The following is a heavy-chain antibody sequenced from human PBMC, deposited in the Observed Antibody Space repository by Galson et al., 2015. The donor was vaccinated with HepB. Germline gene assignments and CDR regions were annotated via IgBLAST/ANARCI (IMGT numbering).Heavy chain of an antibody. V-gene: IGHV5-51*01. J-gene: IGHJ6*02. CDR1: GYSFTSYW. Sequence: QSGAEVKKPGESLKISCKGSGYSFTSYWIGWVRQMPGKGLEWMGIIYPGDSDTRYSPSFQGQVTISADKSISTAYLQWSSLKASDTAMYYCVRYVWGSCRNYYYGMDVWGQGTTVTVSS. CDR3: VRYVWGSCRNYYYGMDV. D-gene: IGHD3-16*02. CDR2: IYPGDSDT.